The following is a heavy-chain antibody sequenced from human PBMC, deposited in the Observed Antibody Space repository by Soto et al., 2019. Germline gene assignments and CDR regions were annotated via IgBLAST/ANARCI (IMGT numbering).Heavy chain of an antibody. J-gene: IGHJ4*02. D-gene: IGHD6-6*01. V-gene: IGHV6-1*01. CDR1: GDSVSSNSAA. CDR3: ARYRRSSSSEDYFDY. CDR2: TYYRSKWYN. Sequence: SPTLSLTCAISGDSVSSNSAAWNWIRQSPSRGLEWLGRTYYRSKWYNDYAVSVKSRITINPDTSKNQFSLQLNSVTPEDTAVYYCARYRRSSSSEDYFDYWGQGTRVTVSA.